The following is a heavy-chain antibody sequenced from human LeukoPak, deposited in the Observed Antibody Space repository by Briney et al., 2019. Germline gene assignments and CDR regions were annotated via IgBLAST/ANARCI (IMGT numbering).Heavy chain of an antibody. V-gene: IGHV3-23*01. D-gene: IGHD2-21*02. CDR1: GFTFSSYA. CDR2: ISGSGGST. CDR3: AKGLAYCGGDCYSLDY. J-gene: IGHJ4*02. Sequence: PGGSLRLSCAASGFTFSSYAMGWVRQAPGKGLEWVSAISGSGGSTYYADSVKGRFTISRDNSKNTLYLQMNSLRAEDTAVYYCAKGLAYCGGDCYSLDYWGQGTLVTVSS.